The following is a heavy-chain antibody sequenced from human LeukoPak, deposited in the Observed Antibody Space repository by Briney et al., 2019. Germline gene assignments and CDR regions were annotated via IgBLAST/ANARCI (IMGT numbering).Heavy chain of an antibody. CDR1: GGSITSGSFY. Sequence: SETLSLTCAVSGGSITSGSFYWSWIRQPAGNGLEWIGRIYPSGSTNYNPSLKSRVTISVHTSKNQFSLKLSSVTAADTAVYYCARDRGLRNYYDSSGYYRDAFDIWGQGTMVTVSS. CDR3: ARDRGLRNYYDSSGYYRDAFDI. J-gene: IGHJ3*02. CDR2: IYPSGST. D-gene: IGHD3-22*01. V-gene: IGHV4-61*02.